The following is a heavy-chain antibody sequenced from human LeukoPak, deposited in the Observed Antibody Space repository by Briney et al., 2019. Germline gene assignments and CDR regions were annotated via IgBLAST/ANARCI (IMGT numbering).Heavy chain of an antibody. V-gene: IGHV3-7*01. CDR2: IKKDGSEK. Sequence: GGSLRLSCAASGFTFSSYWMSWVRQAPGKGLEWVANIKKDGSEKYYVDSVKGRFTISRDNAKNSLYLQMNSLRAEDTAVYYCAKTSLSDPSGHYYYMDVWGKGTTVTVSS. CDR1: GFTFSSYW. D-gene: IGHD3-3*01. J-gene: IGHJ6*03. CDR3: AKTSLSDPSGHYYYMDV.